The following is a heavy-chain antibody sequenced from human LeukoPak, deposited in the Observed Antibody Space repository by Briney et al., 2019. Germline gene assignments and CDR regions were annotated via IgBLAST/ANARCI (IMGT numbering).Heavy chain of an antibody. CDR2: IKQDGSEK. D-gene: IGHD3-10*01. CDR3: ARVKNEYYYGPGSYPASLDY. V-gene: IGHV3-7*01. J-gene: IGHJ4*02. CDR1: GFTFSSYW. Sequence: GGSLRLSCAASGFTFSSYWMSWVRQAPGKGLEWVANIKQDGSEKYYVDSVKGRFTISRDNAKNSLYLQMNSLRAEDTAVYYCARVKNEYYYGPGSYPASLDYWGQGTLVTVSS.